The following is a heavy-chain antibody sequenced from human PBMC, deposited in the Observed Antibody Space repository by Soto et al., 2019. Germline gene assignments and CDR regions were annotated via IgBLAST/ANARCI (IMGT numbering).Heavy chain of an antibody. CDR2: IYHSGST. J-gene: IGHJ4*02. Sequence: QLQLQESGPGLVKPSETLSLTCTVSGGSISSSSYYWGWIRQPPGKELEWIGAIYHSGSTYYHPSLKSRVTLSVDTSKNQCSLRLTSLTAADTAVYFFARQTGGLGYYFDSWGQGTLVTVSS. CDR1: GGSISSSSYY. CDR3: ARQTGGLGYYFDS. V-gene: IGHV4-39*01. D-gene: IGHD3-16*01.